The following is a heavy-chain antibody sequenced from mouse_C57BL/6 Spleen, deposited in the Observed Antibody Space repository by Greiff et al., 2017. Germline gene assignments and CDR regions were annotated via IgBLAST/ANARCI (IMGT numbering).Heavy chain of an antibody. Sequence: EVMLVESGGGLVKPGGSLKLSCAASGFTFSGYGMHWVRQAPEKGLEWVAYISSGSSTIYYADTVKGRFTISRDNAKNTLFLQMTSLRAEDTAMYYCATYYSNALGYWGQGTSVTVSS. J-gene: IGHJ4*01. CDR1: GFTFSGYG. V-gene: IGHV5-17*01. D-gene: IGHD2-5*01. CDR3: ATYYSNALGY. CDR2: ISSGSSTI.